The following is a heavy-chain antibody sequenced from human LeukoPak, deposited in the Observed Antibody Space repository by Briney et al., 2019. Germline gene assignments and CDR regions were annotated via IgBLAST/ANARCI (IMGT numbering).Heavy chain of an antibody. CDR1: GYSISSDNY. D-gene: IGHD3-10*01. V-gene: IGHV4-38-2*02. CDR3: ARIGPSMVHFDY. Sequence: SETLSLTCTVSGYSISSDNYWGWIRQPPGKGLEWIGGIYHSGSTHSNPSLKSRVTISIDTSKNQFSLKLSSVTAADTAVYYCARIGPSMVHFDYWGQGTLVTVSS. J-gene: IGHJ4*02. CDR2: IYHSGST.